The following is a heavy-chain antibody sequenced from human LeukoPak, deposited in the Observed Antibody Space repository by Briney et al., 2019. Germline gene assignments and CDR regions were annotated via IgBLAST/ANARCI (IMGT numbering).Heavy chain of an antibody. CDR2: INPSGGRT. J-gene: IGHJ6*03. CDR1: GYTFTGYY. Sequence: ASVKLSCTASGYTFTGYYIHWVRQAPGQGLEWVGIINPSGGRTTYAQKFQGRVTMTRDTSTSTVYMELSSLRSEDTAVYYWASDSAGIISRDYYYYYIDVWGKGTSVTVSS. CDR3: ASDSAGIISRDYYYYYIDV. V-gene: IGHV1-46*01. D-gene: IGHD3-10*01.